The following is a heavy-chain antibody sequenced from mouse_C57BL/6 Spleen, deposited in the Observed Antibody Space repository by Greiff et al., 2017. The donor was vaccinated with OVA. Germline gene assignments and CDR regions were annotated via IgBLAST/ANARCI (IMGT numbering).Heavy chain of an antibody. J-gene: IGHJ1*03. CDR2: VYPYNGGT. CDR3: ARSYYNILHWYFDV. CDR1: GFTFTDYY. V-gene: IGHV1-36*01. Sequence: VQLKESGPVLVKPGPSVKISCKASGFTFTDYYMHWVKQSHGKSLEWIGLVYPYNGGTSYNQKFKGKATLTVDTSSSTAYMELNSLTSEDSAVYYCARSYYNILHWYFDVWGTGTTVTVSS. D-gene: IGHD2-12*01.